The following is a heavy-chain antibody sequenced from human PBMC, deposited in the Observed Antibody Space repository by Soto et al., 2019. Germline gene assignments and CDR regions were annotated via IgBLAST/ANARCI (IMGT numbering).Heavy chain of an antibody. D-gene: IGHD3-10*01. CDR2: IYYSGST. CDR3: ARDRYYYGSGSYGDYYYYGMDV. CDR1: GGSVSSGSYY. J-gene: IGHJ6*02. V-gene: IGHV4-61*01. Sequence: SETLSLTCTVSGGSVSSGSYYWSWIRQPPGKGLEWIGYIYYSGSTNYNPSLKSRVTISVDTSKNQFSLKLSSVTAADTAVYYCARDRYYYGSGSYGDYYYYGMDVWGQGTTVTVSS.